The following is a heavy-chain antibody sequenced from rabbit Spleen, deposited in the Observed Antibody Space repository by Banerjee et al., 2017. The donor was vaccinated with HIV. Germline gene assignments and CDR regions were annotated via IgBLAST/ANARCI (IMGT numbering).Heavy chain of an antibody. J-gene: IGHJ4*01. V-gene: IGHV1S7*01. D-gene: IGHD8-1*01. CDR1: GFDFSSYY. Sequence: QLKESGGGLVQPGGSLKLSCKASGFDFSSYYITWVRQAPGKGLEWIGYIDPVVGSTSYAGGVNGRSTFSRHNAQNTLYLQLYSLTAADTATYFCARILVFSGSSYPYNLWGPGTLVTVS. CDR3: ARILVFSGSSYPYNL. CDR2: IDPVVGST.